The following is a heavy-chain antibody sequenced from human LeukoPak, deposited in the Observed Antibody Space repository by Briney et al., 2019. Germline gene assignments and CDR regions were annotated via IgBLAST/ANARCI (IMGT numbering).Heavy chain of an antibody. D-gene: IGHD3-10*01. CDR3: AKEVLLWFGELPDAFDI. J-gene: IGHJ3*02. CDR2: ISGSGGST. CDR1: GFTFSSYA. Sequence: PGGSLRLSCAASGFTFSSYAMSWVRQAPGKGLEWVSAISGSGGSTYYADSVKGRFTISRDNSKNTLYLQMNSLRAEDTAVYYCAKEVLLWFGELPDAFDIWGQGTMVTVSS. V-gene: IGHV3-23*01.